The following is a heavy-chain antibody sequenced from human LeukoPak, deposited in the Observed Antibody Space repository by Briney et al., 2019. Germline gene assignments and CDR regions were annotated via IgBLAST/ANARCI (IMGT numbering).Heavy chain of an antibody. CDR3: ARARGREEYFDP. CDR1: GFTFSSYW. J-gene: IGHJ5*02. V-gene: IGHV3-74*01. Sequence: GGSLRLSCAAYGFTFSSYWRHSVRQAPGKGLVWVSRINSEGSSTSYAASVKGRFTISRDSSKNTLYLQMNSLRAEDTAVYYCARARGREEYFDPWGQGTLVTVSS. CDR2: INSEGSST. D-gene: IGHD6-6*01.